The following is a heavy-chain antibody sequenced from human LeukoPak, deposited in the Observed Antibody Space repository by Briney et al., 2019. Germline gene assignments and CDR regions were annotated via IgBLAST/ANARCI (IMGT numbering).Heavy chain of an antibody. CDR1: GGSISSYY. J-gene: IGHJ4*02. Sequence: SETLSLTCTVSGGSISSYYWSWIRQPPGKGLEWIGYIYYSGSTNYNPSLKSRVTISVDTSKNQFSLKLSSVTAADTAVYYCAGYSSGWYPYYFDYWGQGTLVTVSS. CDR3: AGYSSGWYPYYFDY. V-gene: IGHV4-59*01. CDR2: IYYSGST. D-gene: IGHD6-19*01.